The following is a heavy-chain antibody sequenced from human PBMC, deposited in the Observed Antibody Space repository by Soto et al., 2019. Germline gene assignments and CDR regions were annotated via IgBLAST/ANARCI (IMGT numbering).Heavy chain of an antibody. Sequence: QVQLQESGPGLVKPSGTLSLTCAVSGXXXXXXXXXXWVRQPPGKGLEWIGEIYHSGTTNYNPSLKSRVTISGXXXXNXXXXXXXXXXXXXXXXXXXXVPAAGDFDYWGQGTLVTVSS. CDR1: GXXXXXXXX. CDR2: IYHSGTT. V-gene: IGHV4-4*02. D-gene: IGHD2-2*01. J-gene: IGHJ4*02. CDR3: XVPAAGDFDY.